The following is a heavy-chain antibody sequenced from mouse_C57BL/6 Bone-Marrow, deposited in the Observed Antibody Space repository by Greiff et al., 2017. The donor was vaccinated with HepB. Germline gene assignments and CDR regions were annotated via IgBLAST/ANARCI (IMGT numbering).Heavy chain of an antibody. CDR3: ARVNFDY. Sequence: EVQLVESGGGLVQSGRSLRLSCATSGFTFSDFYMEWVRQAPGKGLEWIAASRNKANDYTTEYSASVKGRFIVSRDTSQSILYLQMNALRAEDTAIYYCARVNFDYWGQGTTLTVSS. J-gene: IGHJ2*01. CDR2: SRNKANDYTT. V-gene: IGHV7-1*01. CDR1: GFTFSDFY.